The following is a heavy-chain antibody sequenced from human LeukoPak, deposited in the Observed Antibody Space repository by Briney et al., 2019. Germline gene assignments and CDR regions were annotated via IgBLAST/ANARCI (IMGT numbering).Heavy chain of an antibody. CDR1: GFTFDDYA. D-gene: IGHD3-22*01. V-gene: IGHV3-9*01. CDR2: ISWNSGNI. J-gene: IGHJ4*02. Sequence: GGSLRLSCAASGFTFDDYAMHWVRQAPGKGLEWVSGISWNSGNIGYADSVKGRFTISRDIAKNSLYLQMNSLRAEDAALYYCARDMGYYYDSSGYSLGYWGQGTLVTVSS. CDR3: ARDMGYYYDSSGYSLGY.